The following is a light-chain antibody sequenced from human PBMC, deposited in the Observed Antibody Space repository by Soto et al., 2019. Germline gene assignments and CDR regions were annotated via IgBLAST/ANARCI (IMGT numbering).Light chain of an antibody. Sequence: DIQMTQSPFTLSASVGDRVTITCRARQSISRWLAWYQQKPGKAPKFLMYRASSLESGVPSRFSGSGSGTEFTLAISSLQHDDFASYYRQQYHSHSAFGPGNKLEIK. J-gene: IGKJ2*01. CDR3: QQYHSHSA. CDR2: RAS. CDR1: QSISRW. V-gene: IGKV1-5*03.